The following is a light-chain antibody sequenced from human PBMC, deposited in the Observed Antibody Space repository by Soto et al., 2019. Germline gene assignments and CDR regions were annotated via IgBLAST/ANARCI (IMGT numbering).Light chain of an antibody. Sequence: DIQMTQSPSTLSAFVGDRVAITCRASQHISTYLAWYQQKPWKAPNLLIYMASNLQSGVPSRFSGSGSGTEFTLTISSLQPDDFATYYCQQYHSSSWTFGQGTKVEIK. CDR2: MAS. CDR3: QQYHSSSWT. CDR1: QHISTY. J-gene: IGKJ1*01. V-gene: IGKV1-5*03.